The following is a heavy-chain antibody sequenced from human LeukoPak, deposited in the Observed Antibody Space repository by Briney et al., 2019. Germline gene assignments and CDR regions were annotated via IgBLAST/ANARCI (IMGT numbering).Heavy chain of an antibody. D-gene: IGHD3-3*01. J-gene: IGHJ4*02. CDR1: GFTFSTYA. CDR3: ANDFWSAPQDY. V-gene: IGHV3-30*04. CDR2: IAYDGTIR. Sequence: GGSLRLSCVASGFTFSTYAMHWVRQAPGKGLEWVTVIAYDGTIRYYADSVKGRFSISRDDSRNTLYLQMNSLRAEDTAMYYCANDFWSAPQDYWGQGTLVTVSS.